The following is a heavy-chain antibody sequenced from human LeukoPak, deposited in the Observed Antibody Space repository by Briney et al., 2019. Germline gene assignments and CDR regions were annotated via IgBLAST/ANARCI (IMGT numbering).Heavy chain of an antibody. J-gene: IGHJ6*03. V-gene: IGHV3-23*01. CDR1: GFTFSSHG. D-gene: IGHD6-19*01. CDR2: ISGSGGST. CDR3: AKAQIAVAIYYYYMDV. Sequence: GGSLRLSCVASGFTFSSHGMNWVRQAPGKGLEWVSAISGSGGSTYYADSVKGRFTISRDNSKNTLYLQMNSLRAEDTAVYYCAKAQIAVAIYYYYMDVWGKGTTVTVSS.